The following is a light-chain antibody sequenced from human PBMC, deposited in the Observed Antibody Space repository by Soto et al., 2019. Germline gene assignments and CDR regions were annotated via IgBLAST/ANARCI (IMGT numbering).Light chain of an antibody. CDR1: QSITRN. CDR3: QQYNNRPMWT. CDR2: GAS. Sequence: EIVMTQSPSTLSVSPGGRATLSGRASQSITRNLAWHQQSPGQAPRLLIYGASTRATGIPARFSGSGSGTEFTLTINSPQSEAFAVYYRQQYNNRPMWTFRQGTKVDIK. V-gene: IGKV3-15*01. J-gene: IGKJ1*01.